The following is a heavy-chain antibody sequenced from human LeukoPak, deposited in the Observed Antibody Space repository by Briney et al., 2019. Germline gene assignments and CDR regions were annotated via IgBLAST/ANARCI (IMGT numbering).Heavy chain of an antibody. CDR2: ISSSGSML. J-gene: IGHJ4*02. CDR3: TRRPYSSSWYYFDY. Sequence: GGSLRLSCAASGFTFNSFAMSWVRQAPGKGLEWVSYISSSGSMLHYADSVEGRFTISRDNAKNSLYLQMSSLRVEDTAVYYCTRRPYSSSWYYFDYWGQGTLVTVSS. CDR1: GFTFNSFA. V-gene: IGHV3-48*04. D-gene: IGHD6-13*01.